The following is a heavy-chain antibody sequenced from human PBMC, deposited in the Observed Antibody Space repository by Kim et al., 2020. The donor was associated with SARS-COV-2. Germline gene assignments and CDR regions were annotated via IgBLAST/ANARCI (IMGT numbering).Heavy chain of an antibody. V-gene: IGHV4-59*09. CDR3: AWGFDY. J-gene: IGHJ4*02. CDR2: YSGSA. Sequence: YSGSANSPPSLKSRVTISVDTSRNQCSLKLSSVTAACTAVYYCAWGFDYWGQGTLVTVSS.